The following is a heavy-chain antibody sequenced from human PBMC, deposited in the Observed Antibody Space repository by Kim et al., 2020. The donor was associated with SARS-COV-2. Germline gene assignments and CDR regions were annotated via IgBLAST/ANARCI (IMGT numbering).Heavy chain of an antibody. V-gene: IGHV3-23*01. CDR2: IIGNSGGT. Sequence: GGSLRLSCAASGFLFSNYAMSWVRQAPGKGLEWVSTIIGNSGGTYFADSVRGRFTISRDNFRNTLYLHMSDLRADDTAIYYCAKKMEMITIVSAFDSWGQGTGVTVSS. CDR3: AKKMEMITIVSAFDS. CDR1: GFLFSNYA. J-gene: IGHJ3*01. D-gene: IGHD3-16*01.